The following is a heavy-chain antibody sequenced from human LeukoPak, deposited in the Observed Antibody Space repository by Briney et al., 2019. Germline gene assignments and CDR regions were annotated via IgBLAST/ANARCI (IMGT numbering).Heavy chain of an antibody. D-gene: IGHD6-6*01. CDR2: INPSGGST. CDR1: GYTFTSYY. J-gene: IGHJ5*02. V-gene: IGHV1-46*01. CDR3: ARGSRIAARPVGWFDP. Sequence: GASVKVSCKASGYTFTSYYMHWVRQAPGQGLEWMGIINPSGGSTSYAQKFQGRVTMTRDMSTSTVYMELSSLRSEDTAVYYCARGSRIAARPVGWFDPWGQGTLVTVSS.